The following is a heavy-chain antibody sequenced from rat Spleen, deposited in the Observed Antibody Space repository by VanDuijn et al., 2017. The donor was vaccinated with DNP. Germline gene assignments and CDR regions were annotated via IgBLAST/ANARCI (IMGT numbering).Heavy chain of an antibody. Sequence: VQLVESGGDLVQPGRSLILSCAASGFTFSDYAMAWVRQPPGKGLEWMGVIWNTGGKRYNSALKSRLSISKDTSKSQVFLEMNSLQTEDTATYFCARGGYYDDAMDAWGQGTSVTVSS. CDR3: ARGGYYDDAMDA. J-gene: IGHJ4*01. CDR1: GFTFSDYA. CDR2: IWNTGGK. D-gene: IGHD1-12*01. V-gene: IGHV2-41*01.